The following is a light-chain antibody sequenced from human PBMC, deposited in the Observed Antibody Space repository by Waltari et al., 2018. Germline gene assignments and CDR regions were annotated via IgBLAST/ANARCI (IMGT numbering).Light chain of an antibody. J-gene: IGKJ2*01. CDR1: QSISTN. CDR2: DTS. CDR3: QQYNNWPPLYT. V-gene: IGKV3-15*01. Sequence: EIVMTQSPATLSMSPGERATLSCRASQSISTNLAWYQQRPGQAPMLLIYDTSTRATGIPVKFSGSGSGTECTLTISDLQPEDFAVYYCQQYNNWPPLYTFGQGTKLDIK.